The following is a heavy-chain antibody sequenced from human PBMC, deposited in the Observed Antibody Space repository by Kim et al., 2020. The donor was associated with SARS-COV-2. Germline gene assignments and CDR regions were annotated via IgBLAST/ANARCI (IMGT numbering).Heavy chain of an antibody. D-gene: IGHD3-3*01. V-gene: IGHV1-24*01. CDR2: FDPEDGET. J-gene: IGHJ4*02. Sequence: ASVKVSCKVSGYTLTELSMHWVRQAPGKGLEWMGGFDPEDGETIYAQKFQGRVTMTEDTSTDTAYMELSSLRSEDTAVYYCATAFPIFGVVPPDYWGQGTLVTVSS. CDR3: ATAFPIFGVVPPDY. CDR1: GYTLTELS.